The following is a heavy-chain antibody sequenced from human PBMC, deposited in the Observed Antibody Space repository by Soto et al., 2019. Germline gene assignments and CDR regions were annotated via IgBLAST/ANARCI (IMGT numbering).Heavy chain of an antibody. Sequence: GASVKVSCKASGYTFTSYAMHWVRQAPGQRLEWMGWINAGNGNTKYSQKFQGRVTITRDTSASTAYMELSSLRSEDTAVYYCAREMLYCSGGSCEYYFDYWGQGTLVTVSS. V-gene: IGHV1-3*01. J-gene: IGHJ4*02. CDR3: AREMLYCSGGSCEYYFDY. CDR1: GYTFTSYA. D-gene: IGHD2-15*01. CDR2: INAGNGNT.